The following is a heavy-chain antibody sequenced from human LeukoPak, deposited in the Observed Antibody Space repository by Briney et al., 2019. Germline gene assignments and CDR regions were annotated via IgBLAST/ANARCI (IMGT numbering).Heavy chain of an antibody. V-gene: IGHV1-8*01. CDR3: ARGATYYDYVWGSYCWTFSDY. CDR1: GYTFTSYD. D-gene: IGHD3-16*01. Sequence: ASVKVSCKASGYTFTSYDINWVRQATGQGLEWMGWMNPNSGNTGYAQKFQGRVTMTRNTSISTAYMELSSLRSEDTAVYYCARGATYYDYVWGSYCWTFSDYWGQGTLVTVSS. J-gene: IGHJ4*02. CDR2: MNPNSGNT.